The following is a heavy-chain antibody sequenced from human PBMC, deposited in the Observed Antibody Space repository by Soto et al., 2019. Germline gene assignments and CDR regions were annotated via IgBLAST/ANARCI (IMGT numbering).Heavy chain of an antibody. D-gene: IGHD3-3*01. CDR1: GYTFSNFA. CDR2: IIPIFGTA. Sequence: SVKVSCKASGYTFSNFAMHWVRQAPGQRLEWMGGIIPIFGTANYAQKFQGRVTITADESTSTAYMELSSLRSEDTAVYYCAITIFGVVIQSDYYYGMDVWGQ. J-gene: IGHJ6*02. CDR3: AITIFGVVIQSDYYYGMDV. V-gene: IGHV1-69*13.